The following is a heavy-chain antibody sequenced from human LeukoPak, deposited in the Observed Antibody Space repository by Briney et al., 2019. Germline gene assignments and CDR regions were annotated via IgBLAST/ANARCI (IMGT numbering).Heavy chain of an antibody. V-gene: IGHV1-46*01. Sequence: ASVKVSCKASGYTFTTYYMHWVRQAPGQGLEWMGIIDPSGGSTSYAQTFQGRVTMTRDTSTSTVYMEPSSLRSDDTAVYYCARLSQQTFDIWGLGTLVTVSS. CDR2: IDPSGGST. CDR3: ARLSQQTFDI. J-gene: IGHJ3*02. CDR1: GYTFTTYY.